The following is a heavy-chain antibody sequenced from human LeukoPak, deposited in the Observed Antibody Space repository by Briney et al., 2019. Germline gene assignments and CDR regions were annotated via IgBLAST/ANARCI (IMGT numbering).Heavy chain of an antibody. J-gene: IGHJ5*02. CDR2: IYHRGST. V-gene: IGHV4-38-2*02. Sequence: PSETLSLTCAVSGYSISSGYYWGWIRQPPGKGLEWIGSIYHRGSTYYNPSLKSRVTISVDTSKNQFSLKLSSVTAADTAVYYCAREIGYSYGSNWFDPWGQGTLVTVSS. CDR3: AREIGYSYGSNWFDP. CDR1: GYSISSGYY. D-gene: IGHD5-18*01.